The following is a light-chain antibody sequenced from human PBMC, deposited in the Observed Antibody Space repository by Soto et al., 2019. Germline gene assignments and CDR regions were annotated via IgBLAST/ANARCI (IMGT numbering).Light chain of an antibody. J-gene: IGLJ1*01. CDR1: ISDFVVYNY. Sequence: QSVLTQPASVSGSPGQSITISCSGTISDFVVYNYVSWYQQHPGKAPKLMLYGVSKRPSGVSNRFSGSKSGNTASLTISGLQAEDEADYYCSSRTTSSALQVFGTGTKLTVL. V-gene: IGLV2-14*01. CDR3: SSRTTSSALQV. CDR2: GVS.